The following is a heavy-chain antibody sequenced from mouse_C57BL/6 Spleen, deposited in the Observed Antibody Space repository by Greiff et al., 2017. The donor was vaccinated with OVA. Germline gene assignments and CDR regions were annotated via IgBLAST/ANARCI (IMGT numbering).Heavy chain of an antibody. CDR3: ARSLGLDYFDY. J-gene: IGHJ2*01. CDR1: GYTFTDYY. Sequence: EVQLQQSGPELVKPGASVKISCKASGYTFTDYYMNWVKQSHGKSLEWIGDINPNNGGTSYNQKFKGKATLTVDKSSSTAYMELHSLTSEDSAVYYCARSLGLDYFDYWGQGTTLTVSS. D-gene: IGHD4-1*01. CDR2: INPNNGGT. V-gene: IGHV1-26*01.